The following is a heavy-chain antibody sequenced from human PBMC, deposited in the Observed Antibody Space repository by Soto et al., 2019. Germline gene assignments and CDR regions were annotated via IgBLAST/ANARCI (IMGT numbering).Heavy chain of an antibody. Sequence: ESGGGVVQPGRSLRLSCAASGFSFSNYAMNWARQAPGKGLEWVAVISYDGSEKFYADSVKGRFTISRDNSKNTQYLQMDSLRAEDTAVYFCARGRYNGWGDLDYWGQGTLVTVSS. J-gene: IGHJ4*02. CDR3: ARGRYNGWGDLDY. CDR2: ISYDGSEK. V-gene: IGHV3-30-3*01. CDR1: GFSFSNYA. D-gene: IGHD6-19*01.